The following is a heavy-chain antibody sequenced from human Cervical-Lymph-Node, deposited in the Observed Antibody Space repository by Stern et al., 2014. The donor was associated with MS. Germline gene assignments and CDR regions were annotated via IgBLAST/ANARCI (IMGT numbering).Heavy chain of an antibody. CDR2: IYYSGST. CDR3: ARHKGSGLRNFDY. V-gene: IGHV4-39*01. CDR1: GGSISSSSYY. J-gene: IGHJ4*02. D-gene: IGHD6-19*01. Sequence: QLQLQESGPGLVKPSETLSLTCTVSGGSISSSSYYWGWIRQPPGKGLEWIGSIYYSGSTYYNPSLRIRFTIPVDTSKNQFSLKLSSVTAADTAVYYCARHKGSGLRNFDYWGQGTLVTVSS.